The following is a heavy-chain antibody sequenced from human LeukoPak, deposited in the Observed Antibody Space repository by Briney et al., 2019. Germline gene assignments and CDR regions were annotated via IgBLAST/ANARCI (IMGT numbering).Heavy chain of an antibody. D-gene: IGHD7-27*01. J-gene: IGHJ4*02. V-gene: IGHV3-23*01. Sequence: GGSLRLSCAASGFTFSSYAMSWVRQAPGKGLEWVSAISGSGGSTYYADSVKGRFTISRGDSKNTLSLQMNSLRVEDTAVYYCARDLAWGAFDYWGQGTLVTVSS. CDR3: ARDLAWGAFDY. CDR1: GFTFSSYA. CDR2: ISGSGGST.